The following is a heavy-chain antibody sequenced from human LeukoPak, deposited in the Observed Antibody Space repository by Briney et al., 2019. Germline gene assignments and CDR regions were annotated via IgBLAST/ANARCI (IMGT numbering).Heavy chain of an antibody. CDR2: IIPIFGTA. CDR3: AREHVDTAMAFDY. Sequence: ASVKVSCKAAGGTFSSYAISWVRQAPGQGLEWMGGIIPIFGTANYAQKFQGRVTITADESTRTAYMELSSLRSEDTAVYYCAREHVDTAMAFDYWGQGTLVTVSS. J-gene: IGHJ4*02. D-gene: IGHD5-18*01. CDR1: GGTFSSYA. V-gene: IGHV1-69*13.